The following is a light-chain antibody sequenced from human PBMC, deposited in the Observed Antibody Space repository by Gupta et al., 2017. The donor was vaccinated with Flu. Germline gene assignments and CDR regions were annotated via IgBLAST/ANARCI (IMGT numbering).Light chain of an antibody. J-gene: IGKJ1*01. Sequence: DYPMSQSPSPLATSVGDRVTITCRASQTIKTWLAWFQRKPGEAPKLLIYKASTLETGVPSRFSGSGSGTEFTLTISSLQPDDFATYYCQQYYGPWTFGQGTKVEIK. CDR2: KAS. V-gene: IGKV1-5*03. CDR1: QTIKTW. CDR3: QQYYGPWT.